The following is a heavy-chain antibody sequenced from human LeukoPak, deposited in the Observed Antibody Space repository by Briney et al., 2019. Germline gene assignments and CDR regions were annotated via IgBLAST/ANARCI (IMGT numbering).Heavy chain of an antibody. CDR2: INPNSGGT. CDR3: ARVAGIRHGAPSY. J-gene: IGHJ4*02. V-gene: IGHV1-2*02. D-gene: IGHD1-26*01. Sequence: ASVKVSCKASGYTFTGYYVHWVRQAPGQGLEWMGWINPNSGGTNYAQKFQGRVTMPRDTSISTAYMELSRLRSDDTAVYYCARVAGIRHGAPSYWGQGTLVTVSS. CDR1: GYTFTGYY.